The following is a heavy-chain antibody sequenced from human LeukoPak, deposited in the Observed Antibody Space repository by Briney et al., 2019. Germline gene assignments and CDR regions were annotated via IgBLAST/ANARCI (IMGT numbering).Heavy chain of an antibody. V-gene: IGHV1-24*01. CDR1: GYTLTELS. J-gene: IGHJ4*02. D-gene: IGHD3-10*01. CDR3: ATGNGSGSIESLDY. Sequence: ASVKVSCKVSGYTLTELSMHRVRQAPGKGLEWMGGFDPEDGETIYAQKFQGRVTMTEDTSTDTAYMELSGLRSEDTAVYYCATGNGSGSIESLDYWGQGTLVTVSS. CDR2: FDPEDGET.